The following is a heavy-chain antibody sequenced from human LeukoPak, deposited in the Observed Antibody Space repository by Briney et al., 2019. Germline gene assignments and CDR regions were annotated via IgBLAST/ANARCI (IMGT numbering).Heavy chain of an antibody. V-gene: IGHV3-7*01. J-gene: IGHJ4*02. CDR2: IKQDGSEK. CDR1: GFTFSSYW. CDR3: AKVSGNSYYYFDS. D-gene: IGHD3-22*01. Sequence: GGSLRLSCAASGFTFSSYWMSWVRQAPGKGLEWVANIKQDGSEKYYVDSVKGRFTISRDNAKNSLYLQMNSLRAEDTAVYYCAKVSGNSYYYFDSWGQGSLVTVSS.